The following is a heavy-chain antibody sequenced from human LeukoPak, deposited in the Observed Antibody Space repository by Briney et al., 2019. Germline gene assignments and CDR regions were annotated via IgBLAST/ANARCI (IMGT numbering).Heavy chain of an antibody. D-gene: IGHD2-8*01. J-gene: IGHJ5*02. V-gene: IGHV3-21*01. CDR1: GFTFSSYS. Sequence: GESLRLSCAASGFTFSSYSMNWVRQAPEKGLEWVSSISSSSSYIYYADSVKGRFTISRDNANNSLYLQMNSLRAEDTAVYYCARGLRIVLMVYSSFNWFDPWGQGTLVTVSS. CDR3: ARGLRIVLMVYSSFNWFDP. CDR2: ISSSSSYI.